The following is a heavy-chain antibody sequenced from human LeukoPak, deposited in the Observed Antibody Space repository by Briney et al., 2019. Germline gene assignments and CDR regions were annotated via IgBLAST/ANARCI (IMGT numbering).Heavy chain of an antibody. V-gene: IGHV3-23*01. CDR1: GFTFSNFA. D-gene: IGHD3-22*01. CDR3: AKGRGGSGYPFDY. J-gene: IGHJ4*02. CDR2: ISGSTST. Sequence: GGSLRPSCAASGFTFSNFAMSWIRQAPGKGLEWVSIISGSTSTYYADSVKGRFTISRDNSKNTLYLQMNSLRAEDTAVYYCAKGRGGSGYPFDYWGQGTLVTVSS.